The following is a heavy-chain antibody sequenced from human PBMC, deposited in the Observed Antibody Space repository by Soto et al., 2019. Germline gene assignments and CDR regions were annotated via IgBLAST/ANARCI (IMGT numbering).Heavy chain of an antibody. V-gene: IGHV5-51*01. CDR1: GFRFTNFW. Sequence: EVQLVQSGAELKKPGESLKISCQTSGFRFTNFWIGWVRQRPGKGLEWMGIIYSRDSDTKYSPSFQGQVTISVDTSITTAYLQWSSLKASDTAVYYCARAPYNHDDGEFDFWGQGTLVTVSS. CDR3: ARAPYNHDDGEFDF. J-gene: IGHJ4*02. D-gene: IGHD1-1*01. CDR2: IYSRDSDT.